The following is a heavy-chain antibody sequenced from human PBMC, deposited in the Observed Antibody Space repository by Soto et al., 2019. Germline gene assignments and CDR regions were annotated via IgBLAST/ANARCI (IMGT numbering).Heavy chain of an antibody. CDR1: GGSISSYY. D-gene: IGHD3-3*01. CDR3: ARGVTIFGEDYFDY. V-gene: IGHV4-59*01. J-gene: IGHJ4*02. Sequence: SGTLYLTCTVSGGSISSYYWGWFRQPPRKGLEWIGYIYYSGSTNYNPSLKSRVTISVDTSKNQFSLKLSSVTAADTAVYYCARGVTIFGEDYFDYWGQGTLVTVSS. CDR2: IYYSGST.